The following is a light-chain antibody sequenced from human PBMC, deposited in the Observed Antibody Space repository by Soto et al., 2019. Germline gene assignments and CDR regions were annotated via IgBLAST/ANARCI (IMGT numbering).Light chain of an antibody. CDR3: QQRKHWPPIT. Sequence: EVVLTQSPATLSLSPWDRAILSCRASQSVETYLVWYQHKPGQDPRLLIYDTSTSATGIPARFSGSGSETDFTLTISSLEPEDFAVYYCQQRKHWPPITFGGGTKVE. CDR1: QSVETY. V-gene: IGKV3-11*01. J-gene: IGKJ4*01. CDR2: DTS.